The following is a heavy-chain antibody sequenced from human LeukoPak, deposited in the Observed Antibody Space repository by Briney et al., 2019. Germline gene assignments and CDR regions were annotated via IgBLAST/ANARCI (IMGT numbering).Heavy chain of an antibody. J-gene: IGHJ6*04. CDR1: GGSISTYY. CDR2: IYTSGST. D-gene: IGHD2-2*01. V-gene: IGHV4-4*07. Sequence: SSETLSLTCTVSGGSISTYYWSWIRQPAGKGLEWIGRIYTSGSTNYNPSLKSRVTMSVDTSKNQFSLKLSSVTAADTAVYYCARYIGVIPTAFEVWGKGTTVTISS. CDR3: ARYIGVIPTAFEV.